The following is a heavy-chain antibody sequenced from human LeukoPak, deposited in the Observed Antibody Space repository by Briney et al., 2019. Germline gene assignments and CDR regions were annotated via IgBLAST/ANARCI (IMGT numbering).Heavy chain of an antibody. CDR1: GFTFSSYA. CDR2: ISYDGSNK. CDR3: ARESLGGTYYFDY. V-gene: IGHV3-30-3*01. Sequence: GSLRLSCAASGFTFSSYAMHWVRQAPGKGLEWVAVISYDGSNKYYADSVKGRFTISRDNSKNTLYLQMNSLRAEDTAVYYCARESLGGTYYFDYWGQGTLVTVSS. D-gene: IGHD2-15*01. J-gene: IGHJ4*02.